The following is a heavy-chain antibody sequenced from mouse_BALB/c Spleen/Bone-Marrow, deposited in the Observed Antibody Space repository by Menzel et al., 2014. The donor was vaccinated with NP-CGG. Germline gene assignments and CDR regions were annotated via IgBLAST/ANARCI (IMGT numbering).Heavy chain of an antibody. CDR2: ISDGGSYT. D-gene: IGHD2-1*01. Sequence: EVKLVESGGGLVKPGGALKLSCAASGFTFSDYYMYWVRQTPEKRLEWVATISDGGSYTYYPDSVKGRFTISRDNAKNHLFLQRSSLKSEDTAMYYCARGGGNYEGAWFAYWGQGSLVTVSA. CDR3: ARGGGNYEGAWFAY. V-gene: IGHV5-4*02. J-gene: IGHJ3*01. CDR1: GFTFSDYY.